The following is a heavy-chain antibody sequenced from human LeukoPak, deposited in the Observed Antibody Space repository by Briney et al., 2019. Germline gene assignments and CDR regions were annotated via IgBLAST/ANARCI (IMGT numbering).Heavy chain of an antibody. CDR2: ISSSGSTI. CDR3: ARDYYDSSGYDMRFDP. V-gene: IGHV3-48*03. J-gene: IGHJ5*02. D-gene: IGHD3-22*01. Sequence: GGSLRLSCAASGFTFSSYAMSWVRQAPGKGLEWVSYISSSGSTIYYADSVKGRFTISRDNAKNSLYLQMNSLRAEDTAVYYCARDYYDSSGYDMRFDPWGQGTLVTVSS. CDR1: GFTFSSYA.